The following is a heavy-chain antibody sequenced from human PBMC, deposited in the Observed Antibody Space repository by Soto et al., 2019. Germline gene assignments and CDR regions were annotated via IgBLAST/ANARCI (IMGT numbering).Heavy chain of an antibody. V-gene: IGHV4-31*03. CDR1: GGSISSGGYY. Sequence: KASETLSLTCTVSGGSISSGGYYWSWIRQHPGKGLEWIGYIYYSGSTYYNPSLKSRVTISVDTSKNQFSLKLSSVTAADTAVYYCARVAVGNGFYYYYYYGMDVWGQGTTVTVSS. D-gene: IGHD2-2*01. J-gene: IGHJ6*02. CDR2: IYYSGST. CDR3: ARVAVGNGFYYYYYYGMDV.